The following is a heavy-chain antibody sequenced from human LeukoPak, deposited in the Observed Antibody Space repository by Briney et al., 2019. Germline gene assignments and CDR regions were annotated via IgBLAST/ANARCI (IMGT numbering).Heavy chain of an antibody. V-gene: IGHV3-23*01. J-gene: IGHJ4*02. CDR3: AKDYSDSSGYWVDY. Sequence: PGGSLRLSCAASGFTFSSYAMSWVRQAPGKGLEWVSAISGSGGSTYYADSVKGRFTISRDNSKNTLYLQMNSLRAEDTAVYYCAKDYSDSSGYWVDYWGQGTLVTVSS. D-gene: IGHD3-22*01. CDR1: GFTFSSYA. CDR2: ISGSGGST.